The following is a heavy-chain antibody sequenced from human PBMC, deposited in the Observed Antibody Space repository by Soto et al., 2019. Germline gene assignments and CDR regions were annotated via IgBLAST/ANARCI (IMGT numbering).Heavy chain of an antibody. Sequence: PSETLSLTCSVSGASLNNFAYYWGWIRQPPGKGLERIGPVYYNENTYYNPSLKSRVAISVDTAKNQFSLNLRSVTAADTAIYFCARRERYYGSPGWFDPWGQGTLVTVSS. D-gene: IGHD3-10*01. V-gene: IGHV4-39*01. J-gene: IGHJ5*01. CDR2: VYYNENT. CDR1: GASLNNFAYY. CDR3: ARRERYYGSPGWFDP.